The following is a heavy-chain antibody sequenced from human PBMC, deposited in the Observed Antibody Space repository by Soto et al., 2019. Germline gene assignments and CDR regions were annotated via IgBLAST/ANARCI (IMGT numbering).Heavy chain of an antibody. D-gene: IGHD2-2*01. V-gene: IGHV4-31*03. Sequence: SETLSLTCTVSGGSISSGGYYWSWIRQHPGKGLEWIGYIYYSGSTYYNPSLKSRVTISVDTSKNQFSLKLSSVTAADRAVYYCARVRGHCSSTSCYLLGKPHYFDYWGQGTLVTSPQ. CDR2: IYYSGST. CDR3: ARVRGHCSSTSCYLLGKPHYFDY. CDR1: GGSISSGGYY. J-gene: IGHJ4*02.